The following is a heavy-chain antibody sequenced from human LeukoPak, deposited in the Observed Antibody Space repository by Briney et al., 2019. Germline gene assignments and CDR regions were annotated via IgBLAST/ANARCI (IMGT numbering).Heavy chain of an antibody. CDR3: AIVSLDILTGYYKNY. J-gene: IGHJ4*02. CDR1: GGSISSGSYF. CDR2: IYYSGDS. D-gene: IGHD3-9*01. V-gene: IGHV4-31*11. Sequence: PSETLSLTCGVSGGSISSGSYFWTWIRQYPGKGLEWIGYIYYSGDSYYNPSLKSRVTISVDTSKNQFSLKLSSVTAADTAVYYCAIVSLDILTGYYKNYWGQGTLVTVSS.